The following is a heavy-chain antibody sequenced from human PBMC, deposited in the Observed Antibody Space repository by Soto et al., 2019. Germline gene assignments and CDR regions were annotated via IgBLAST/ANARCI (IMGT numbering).Heavy chain of an antibody. D-gene: IGHD2-15*01. CDR1: GFPLRSYW. V-gene: IGHV3-74*01. Sequence: GGFPRLSCAAPGFPLRSYWVPRGPPTPGKGLVWVSRIKSDGSSTTYADSVKGRFTISRDNAKNTLYLQMNSLRAEDTAVYYCATLAARWSDAFDIWGQGTMVTVSS. J-gene: IGHJ3*02. CDR2: IKSDGSST. CDR3: ATLAARWSDAFDI.